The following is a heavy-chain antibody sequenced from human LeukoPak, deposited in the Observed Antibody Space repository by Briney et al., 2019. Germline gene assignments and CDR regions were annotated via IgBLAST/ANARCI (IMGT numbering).Heavy chain of an antibody. CDR1: GGTLSRYA. D-gene: IGHD5-18*01. CDR2: IIPLLCTP. V-gene: IGHV1-69*05. Sequence: AVKVSCKASGGTLSRYAISWVRQAPGQGVEWMGGIIPLLCTPNYAQKFQGRVTISRDDSTNTAYMELSSLRSEDTAIYYCARGGRGKSYGLKEFYFDYWGQGTLVTASS. CDR3: ARGGRGKSYGLKEFYFDY. J-gene: IGHJ4*02.